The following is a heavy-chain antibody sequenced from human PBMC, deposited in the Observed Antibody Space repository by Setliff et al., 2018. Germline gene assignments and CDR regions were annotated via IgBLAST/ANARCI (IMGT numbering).Heavy chain of an antibody. J-gene: IGHJ6*03. D-gene: IGHD3-10*01. CDR1: GASISSYY. Sequence: PSETLSLTCTVSGASISSYYWSWTRQPPGKGLEWIGYIYTSGSTYSNPSLKSRLIISVDAPDNQFSVKLSSVTAADTAVYYCARHKSNGSGSYPSLYMDVWGKGIMVTVSS. V-gene: IGHV4-4*08. CDR2: IYTSGST. CDR3: ARHKSNGSGSYPSLYMDV.